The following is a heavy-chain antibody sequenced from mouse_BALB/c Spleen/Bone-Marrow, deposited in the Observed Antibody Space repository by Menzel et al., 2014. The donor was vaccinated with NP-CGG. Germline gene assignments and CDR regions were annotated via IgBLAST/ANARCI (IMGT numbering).Heavy chain of an antibody. CDR3: ARGRWYY. CDR1: GYTFTDYT. CDR2: FNPNSVGT. V-gene: IGHV1-18*01. D-gene: IGHD2-3*01. J-gene: IGHJ2*01. Sequence: VQLKESGPELVKPGASVKISCKTSGYTFTDYTIHWVKQSHGESLEWIGRFNPNSVGTNYNQKFKDKATLTVDKSSSTTYMELRSLTSEDSAVYYCARGRWYYWGQGTTLTVSS.